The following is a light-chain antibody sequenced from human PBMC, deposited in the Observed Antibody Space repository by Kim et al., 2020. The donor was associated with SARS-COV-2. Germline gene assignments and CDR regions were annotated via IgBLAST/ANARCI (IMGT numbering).Light chain of an antibody. CDR3: QQYNCYPPT. V-gene: IGKV1-16*02. CDR1: QDISNC. CDR2: AAS. J-gene: IGKJ5*01. Sequence: DIHRPQSPSSLTASVGDRVTITCRASQDISNCLAWYQQKPGKAPKSLIYAASRLPAGVPSKFSGGGSGTHFTLTISNLQPEDFATYYCQQYNCYPPTFGQGTRVEIK.